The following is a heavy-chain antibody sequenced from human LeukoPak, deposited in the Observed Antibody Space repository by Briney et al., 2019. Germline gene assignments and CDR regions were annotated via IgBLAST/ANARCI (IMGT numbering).Heavy chain of an antibody. J-gene: IGHJ3*02. V-gene: IGHV1-2*02. D-gene: IGHD6-19*01. CDR3: ARESSSGLMNDAFDI. CDR2: INPNSGGT. Sequence: GASVKVSCKASGYTFTDYYMHWVRQAPGQGLEWMGWINPNSGGTNYAQKFQGRVTMTRDTSINTAYMELSRLRSDDTAVYYCARESSSGLMNDAFDIWGRGTTVTVSS. CDR1: GYTFTDYY.